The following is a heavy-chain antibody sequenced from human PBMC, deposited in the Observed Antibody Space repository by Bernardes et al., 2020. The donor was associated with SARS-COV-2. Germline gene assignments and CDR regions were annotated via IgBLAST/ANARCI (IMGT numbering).Heavy chain of an antibody. CDR3: ARGGHWRFDY. V-gene: IGHV4-4*02. Sequence: SETLSLTCAVSGASISSDYWWTWVRQPPGKGLEWIGEIHHSGRTNYNPSLNTRLTMSMGRSENHFSLRLSSVTVADTAVYYCARGGHWRFDYWGQGALVTVSS. D-gene: IGHD1-1*01. CDR1: GASISSDYW. J-gene: IGHJ4*02. CDR2: IHHSGRT.